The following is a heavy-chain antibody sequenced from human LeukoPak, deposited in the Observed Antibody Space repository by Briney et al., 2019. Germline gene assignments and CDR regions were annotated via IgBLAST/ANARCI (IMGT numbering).Heavy chain of an antibody. J-gene: IGHJ4*02. V-gene: IGHV3-53*01. CDR1: GFTVSSNY. Sequence: GGSLRLSCAASGFTVSSNYMSWVRQAPGKGLEWVSVFYSGGSTYYADSVKGRFTISRDNSKNTLYLQMNSLRAEDTAVYYCASVSAVAARREDYWGQGTLVTVSS. CDR2: FYSGGST. D-gene: IGHD6-19*01. CDR3: ASVSAVAARREDY.